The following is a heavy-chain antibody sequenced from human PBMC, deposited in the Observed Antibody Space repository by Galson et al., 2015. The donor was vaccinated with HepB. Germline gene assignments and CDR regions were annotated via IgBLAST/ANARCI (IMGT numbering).Heavy chain of an antibody. CDR2: ISYDGSNK. D-gene: IGHD3-3*01. CDR1: GFTFSSYG. Sequence: SLRLSCAASGFTFSSYGMHWVRQAPGKGLEWVAVISYDGSNKYYADSVKGRFTISRDNSKNTLYLQMNSLRSEDTAVYYCAKDHRFLEWPEYIDFWGQGTMVTVSS. V-gene: IGHV3-30*18. CDR3: AKDHRFLEWPEYIDF. J-gene: IGHJ4*02.